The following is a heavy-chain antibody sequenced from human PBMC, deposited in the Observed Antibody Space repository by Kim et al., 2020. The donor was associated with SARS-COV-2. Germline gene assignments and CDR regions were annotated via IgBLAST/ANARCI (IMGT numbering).Heavy chain of an antibody. CDR3: ARANTGYSSSLHIDY. D-gene: IGHD6-13*01. J-gene: IGHJ4*02. CDR1: GGSISSSNW. Sequence: SETLSLTCAVSGGSISSSNWWSWVRQPPGKGLEWIGEIYHSGSTNYNPSLKSRVTISVDKSKNQFSLKLSSVTAADTAMYYCARANTGYSSSLHIDYWGQGTLVTVSS. CDR2: IYHSGST. V-gene: IGHV4-4*02.